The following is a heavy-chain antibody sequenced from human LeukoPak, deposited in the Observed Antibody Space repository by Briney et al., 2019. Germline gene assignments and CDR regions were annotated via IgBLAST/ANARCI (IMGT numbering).Heavy chain of an antibody. CDR3: ARYEYARSDNTGLRYFHH. CDR2: VYNSGGT. D-gene: IGHD3-16*01. Sequence: PSQTLSLTCTVSGDSISSGAYALTWIRQTPGKRLEWIGYVYNSGGTHYNSSLKSRLSISADMSQNKFSLNLSSVTAADTAVYYCARYEYARSDNTGLRYFHHWGQGTLVTVSS. CDR1: GDSISSGAYA. V-gene: IGHV4-30-4*01. J-gene: IGHJ1*01.